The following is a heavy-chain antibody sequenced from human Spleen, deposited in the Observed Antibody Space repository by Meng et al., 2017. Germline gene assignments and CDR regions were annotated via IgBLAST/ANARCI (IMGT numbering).Heavy chain of an antibody. V-gene: IGHV4-4*02. Sequence: QVQLQESGPGLVKPSGTLARTCAVSGGSISSSNWWSWGRQPPGKGLEWIGEIYHSGSTNCNPSLKSRVTISVDKSKNQFSLKLSSVTAADTAVYYCARVSLQATIAAAGVVWFDPWGQGTLVTVSS. CDR3: ARVSLQATIAAAGVVWFDP. CDR2: IYHSGST. D-gene: IGHD6-13*01. J-gene: IGHJ5*02. CDR1: GGSISSSNW.